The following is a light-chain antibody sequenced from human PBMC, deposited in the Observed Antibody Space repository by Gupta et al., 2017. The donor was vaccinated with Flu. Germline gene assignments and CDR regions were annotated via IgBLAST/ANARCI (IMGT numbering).Light chain of an antibody. V-gene: IGKV1-5*03. J-gene: IGKJ2*01. CDR1: QSIRNW. Sequence: PSILSSFVGDRVTITCRASQSIRNWLAWYQQKPGQAPRLLIYKASTLASGVPSRFSGSGSETEFTLTISSLQPDDFASYYCQQYSSYPYTFGQGTKVEI. CDR3: QQYSSYPYT. CDR2: KAS.